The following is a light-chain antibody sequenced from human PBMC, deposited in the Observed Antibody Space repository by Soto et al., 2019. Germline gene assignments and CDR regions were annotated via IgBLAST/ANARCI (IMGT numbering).Light chain of an antibody. CDR2: KAS. V-gene: IGKV1-5*03. Sequence: DIPMTQSPSTLSASVGDRVTITCRASQSISSWLAWYQQKPGKAPKLLIYKASSLKSGVPSRFSGSGSGTEFTLTISSLQPDDFATYYCQRYNTYSWTFGQGTKVEIK. CDR3: QRYNTYSWT. CDR1: QSISSW. J-gene: IGKJ1*01.